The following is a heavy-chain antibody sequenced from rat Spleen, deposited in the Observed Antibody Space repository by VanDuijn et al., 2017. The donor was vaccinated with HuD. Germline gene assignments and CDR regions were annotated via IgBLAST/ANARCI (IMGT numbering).Heavy chain of an antibody. CDR1: GFTFSDYY. CDR2: ITTGGDTT. D-gene: IGHD4-1*01. J-gene: IGHJ3*01. CDR3: ARDGGNWFAY. V-gene: IGHV5S11*01. Sequence: EVQLVESDGGLVQPGRSLKLSCAASGFTFSDYYMAWVRQAPTKGLEWVAYITTGGDTTFYRDSVKGRFTISRENTERTLYLLVDSLRSEETATYYCARDGGNWFAYWGPGTLVTVSS.